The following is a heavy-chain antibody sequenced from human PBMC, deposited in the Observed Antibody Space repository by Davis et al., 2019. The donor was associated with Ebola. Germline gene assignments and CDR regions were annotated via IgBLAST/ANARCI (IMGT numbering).Heavy chain of an antibody. V-gene: IGHV1-69*13. Sequence: SVKVSCKASGGTFSSYATSWVRQAPGQGLEWMGGIIPIFGTANYAQKFQGRVTITADESTSTAYMELSSLRSEDTAVYYCARDNEGYCSSTSCYGTDYYYYGMDVWGQGTTVTVSS. CDR3: ARDNEGYCSSTSCYGTDYYYYGMDV. CDR2: IIPIFGTA. D-gene: IGHD2-2*01. J-gene: IGHJ6*02. CDR1: GGTFSSYA.